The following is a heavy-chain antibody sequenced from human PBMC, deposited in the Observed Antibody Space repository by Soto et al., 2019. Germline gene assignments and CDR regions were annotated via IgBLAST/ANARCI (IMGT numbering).Heavy chain of an antibody. D-gene: IGHD5-12*01. CDR3: AREGDGYDFGY. V-gene: IGHV3-30-3*01. CDR1: GFTFSSYA. Sequence: GSLRLSCAASGFTFSSYAMHWVRQAPGKGLEWVAVISYDGSNKYYADSVKGRFTISRDNSKNTLYLQMNSLRAEDTAVYYCAREGDGYDFGYWGQGTLVTVSS. J-gene: IGHJ4*02. CDR2: ISYDGSNK.